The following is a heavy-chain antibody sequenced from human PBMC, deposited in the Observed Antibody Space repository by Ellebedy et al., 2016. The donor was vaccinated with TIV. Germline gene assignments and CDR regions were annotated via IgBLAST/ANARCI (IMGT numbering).Heavy chain of an antibody. D-gene: IGHD4-17*01. V-gene: IGHV5-10-1*01. CDR2: IDPSDSYT. J-gene: IGHJ5*02. CDR1: GYSFTSYW. CDR3: ARHFGDYRWGGVSNWFDP. Sequence: GESLKISCKGSGYSFTSYWISWVRQMPGKGLEWMGRIDPSDSYTNYSPSFQGHVTISADKSISTASLQWSSLKASDTAMYYCARHFGDYRWGGVSNWFDPWGQGTLVTVSS.